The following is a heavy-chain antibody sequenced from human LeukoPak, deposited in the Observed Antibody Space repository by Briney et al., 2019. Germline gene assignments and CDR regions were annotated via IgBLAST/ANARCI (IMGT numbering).Heavy chain of an antibody. J-gene: IGHJ4*02. CDR2: ISAYNGNT. V-gene: IGHV1-18*01. Sequence: ASVKVSCKASGYTFTSYGISWVPQAPGQGLEWMGWISAYNGNTNYAQKLQGRVTMTTDTSTSIGYMAVRSLRSDDTAVYYCALNWGLVVVPAAIGYYWGQGTLVTVSS. CDR1: GYTFTSYG. CDR3: ALNWGLVVVPAAIGYY. D-gene: IGHD2-2*01.